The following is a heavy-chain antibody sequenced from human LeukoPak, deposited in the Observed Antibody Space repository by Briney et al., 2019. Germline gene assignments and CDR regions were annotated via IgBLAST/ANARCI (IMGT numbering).Heavy chain of an antibody. CDR1: GFTFDDYA. Sequence: GGSLRLSCAASGFTFDDYAMHWVRQAPGKGLEWVAVISYDGSNKYYADSVKGRFTISRDNSKNTLYLQMNSLRAEDTAVYYCAKIPRRWLQLGYYFDYWGQGTLVTVSS. D-gene: IGHD5-24*01. CDR3: AKIPRRWLQLGYYFDY. CDR2: ISYDGSNK. V-gene: IGHV3-30*18. J-gene: IGHJ4*02.